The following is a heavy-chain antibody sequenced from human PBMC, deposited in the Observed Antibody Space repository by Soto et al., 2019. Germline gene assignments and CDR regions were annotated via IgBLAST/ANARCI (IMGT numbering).Heavy chain of an antibody. Sequence: PSQTLSLTCAISGDSVSSNSAAWNWIRQSPSRGLEWLGRTYYRSKWYNDYAVSVKSRITINPDTSKNQFSLQLNSVTPEDTAVYYCARHHNSCAGNGNYYYYGMDVWGQGTTVTVSS. CDR3: ARHHNSCAGNGNYYYYGMDV. V-gene: IGHV6-1*01. J-gene: IGHJ6*02. CDR1: GDSVSSNSAA. CDR2: TYYRSKWYN. D-gene: IGHD6-6*01.